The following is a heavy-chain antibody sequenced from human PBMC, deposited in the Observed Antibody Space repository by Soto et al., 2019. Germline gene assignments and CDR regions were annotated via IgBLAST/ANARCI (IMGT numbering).Heavy chain of an antibody. CDR3: ARDPGGVIVNYFDY. Sequence: GGSLRLSCAASGFTFSSYAMHWVRQAPGKGLEWVAVISYDGINKYYADSVKGRFTISRDNSKNTLYLQMNSLRAEDTAVYYCARDPGGVIVNYFDYWGQGTMLTVSS. J-gene: IGHJ4*02. V-gene: IGHV3-30-3*01. D-gene: IGHD3-16*02. CDR2: ISYDGINK. CDR1: GFTFSSYA.